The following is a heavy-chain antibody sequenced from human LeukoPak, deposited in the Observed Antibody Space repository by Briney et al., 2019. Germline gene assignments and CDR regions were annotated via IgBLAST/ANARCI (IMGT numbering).Heavy chain of an antibody. D-gene: IGHD5-18*01. CDR3: ARDLSGITGYTYGRGIDY. CDR2: IKKDGSEK. Sequence: GGSLRLSCAASGFTFSSYWMSWVRQAPGKGLEWVANIKKDGSEKYYVDSVKGRFTISRDNAKTSLYLQMNSLRAEDTAVYYCARDLSGITGYTYGRGIDYWGQGTLVTVSS. CDR1: GFTFSSYW. J-gene: IGHJ4*02. V-gene: IGHV3-7*01.